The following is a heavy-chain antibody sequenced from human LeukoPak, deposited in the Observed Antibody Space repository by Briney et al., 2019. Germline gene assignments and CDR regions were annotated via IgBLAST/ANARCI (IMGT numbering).Heavy chain of an antibody. Sequence: GGSLRLSCAASGFTFSTYRMSWVRQAPGKGLEWVANIKQDGSEKHYVDSVKGRFTISRDNAKNSLYLQMSSLRAEDTAVYYCTRDQESDHDYWGQGTLVTVSS. CDR3: TRDQESDHDY. V-gene: IGHV3-7*01. CDR1: GFTFSTYR. CDR2: IKQDGSEK. J-gene: IGHJ4*02. D-gene: IGHD2/OR15-2a*01.